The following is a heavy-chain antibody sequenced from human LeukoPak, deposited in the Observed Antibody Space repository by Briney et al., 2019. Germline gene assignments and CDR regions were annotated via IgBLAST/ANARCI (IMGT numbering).Heavy chain of an antibody. CDR3: ARVGQWLVENDWFDP. Sequence: ASVKVSCKASEYTFTAYYVHWVRQAPGQGLEWMGWINPNSGDTNFAQNFQGRVTMTRDTSISTVHMELRRLRSDDTAVYYCARVGQWLVENDWFDPWGQGTLVTVSS. D-gene: IGHD6-19*01. V-gene: IGHV1-2*02. J-gene: IGHJ5*02. CDR2: INPNSGDT. CDR1: EYTFTAYY.